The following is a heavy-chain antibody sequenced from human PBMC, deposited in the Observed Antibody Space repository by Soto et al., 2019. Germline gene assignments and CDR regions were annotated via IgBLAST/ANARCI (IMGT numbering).Heavy chain of an antibody. CDR2: ISDNARTR. J-gene: IGHJ3*01. Sequence: QVRLVESGGGVVRPGTSLRLSCAASGFTFSDYAFHWVRQAPGKGLEWVAVISDNARTRYFADSVKGRFTVSRDTSDSPLHLQMTSLRTEDTGVYFWARDPGGYPLGTFNVWGQGTTVIVSS. CDR3: ARDPGGYPLGTFNV. CDR1: GFTFSDYA. V-gene: IGHV3-30-3*01. D-gene: IGHD2-8*02.